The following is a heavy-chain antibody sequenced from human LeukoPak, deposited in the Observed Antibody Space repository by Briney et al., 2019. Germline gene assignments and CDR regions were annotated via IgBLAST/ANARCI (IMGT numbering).Heavy chain of an antibody. CDR1: GGSISSYY. CDR2: IYYMGST. CDR3: ARGRTFEN. V-gene: IGHV4-59*01. Sequence: PSETLSLTCTVSGGSISSYYWSWIRQPPGKGLEWIGNIYYMGSTNYNPSLKSRVTISVDTSKNQFSLRLSSVTAAGTAVYYCARGRTFENWGQGTLVTVSS. J-gene: IGHJ4*02.